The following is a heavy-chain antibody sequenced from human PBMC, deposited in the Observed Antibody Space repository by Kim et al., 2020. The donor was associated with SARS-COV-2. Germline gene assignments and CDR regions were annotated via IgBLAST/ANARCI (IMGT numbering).Heavy chain of an antibody. CDR3: ARDVGEMATRANYFDY. Sequence: GGSLRLSCAASGFTFSSYWMSWVRQAPGKGLEWVANIKQDGSEKYYVDSVKGRFTISRDNAKNSLYLQMNSLRAEDTAVYYYARDVGEMATRANYFDYWGQGTLVTVSS. J-gene: IGHJ4*02. D-gene: IGHD5-12*01. V-gene: IGHV3-7*01. CDR2: IKQDGSEK. CDR1: GFTFSSYW.